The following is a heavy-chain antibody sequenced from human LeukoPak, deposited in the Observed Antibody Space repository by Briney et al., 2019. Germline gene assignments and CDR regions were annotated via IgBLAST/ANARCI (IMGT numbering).Heavy chain of an antibody. CDR2: IIPIFGTA. D-gene: IGHD2-2*01. CDR3: ARGPHIVVVPAAIEYYFDY. CDR1: GGTFSSYA. J-gene: IGHJ4*02. Sequence: SVNVSCKASGGTFSSYAISWVRQAPGQGLEWMGGIIPIFGTANYAQKFQGRVTITADESTSTAYMELSSLRSEDTAVYYCARGPHIVVVPAAIEYYFDYWGQGTLVTVSS. V-gene: IGHV1-69*01.